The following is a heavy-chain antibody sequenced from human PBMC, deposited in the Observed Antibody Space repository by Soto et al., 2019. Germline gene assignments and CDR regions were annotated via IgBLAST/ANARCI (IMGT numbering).Heavy chain of an antibody. Sequence: LHCALPGESGSNNWADWESGRTHPSRGLELLGRTYYRSKWYNDYAVSVKSRITINPDTSKNQFSLQLNSVTPEDTAVYYCAREGLRKTTYSSSSGNWFEPWGQGTLVTVS. CDR3: AREGLRKTTYSSSSGNWFEP. D-gene: IGHD6-6*01. V-gene: IGHV6-1*01. CDR2: TYYRSKWYN. CDR1: GESGSNNWAD. J-gene: IGHJ5*02.